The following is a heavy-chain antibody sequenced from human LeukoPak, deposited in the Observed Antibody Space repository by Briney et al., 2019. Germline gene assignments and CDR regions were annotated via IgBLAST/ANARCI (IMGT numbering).Heavy chain of an antibody. D-gene: IGHD3-10*01. CDR2: ISGSGGST. J-gene: IGHJ4*02. CDR3: AGGGITMVRGVIIAPG. CDR1: GFTFSSYA. V-gene: IGHV3-23*01. Sequence: GGSLRLSCAASGFTFSSYAMSWVRQAPGKGLEWVSAISGSGGSTYYADSVKGRFTISRDNSKNTLYLQMNSLRAEDTAVYYCAGGGITMVRGVIIAPGWGQGTLVTVSS.